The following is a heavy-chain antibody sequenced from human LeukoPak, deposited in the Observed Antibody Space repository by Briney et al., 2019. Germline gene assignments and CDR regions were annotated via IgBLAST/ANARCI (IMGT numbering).Heavy chain of an antibody. D-gene: IGHD3-22*01. CDR2: FDPEDGET. J-gene: IGHJ4*02. CDR1: GYTLTELS. Sequence: ASVKVSCKGSGYTLTELSMHWVRQAPGKGLEWMGGFDPEDGETIYAQKFQGRVTMTEDTSTDTAYMELSSLRSEDTAVYYCATDYYYDSSGYYLFYWGQGTLVTVSS. CDR3: ATDYYYDSSGYYLFY. V-gene: IGHV1-24*01.